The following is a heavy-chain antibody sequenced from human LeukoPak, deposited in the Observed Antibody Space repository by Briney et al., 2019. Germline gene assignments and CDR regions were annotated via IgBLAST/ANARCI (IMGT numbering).Heavy chain of an antibody. J-gene: IGHJ4*02. CDR1: GLTFSNYG. CDR3: ARVGIRFLEQYYFDY. CDR2: ISTSSSYI. D-gene: IGHD3-3*01. Sequence: PGGSLRLSCAASGLTFSNYGMHWVRQAPGKGLEWLSYISTSSSYIYYADSVKGRFTVSRDNAMNSLFLQMNSLIAEDTAVYYCARVGIRFLEQYYFDYWGQGTLVTVSS. V-gene: IGHV3-21*01.